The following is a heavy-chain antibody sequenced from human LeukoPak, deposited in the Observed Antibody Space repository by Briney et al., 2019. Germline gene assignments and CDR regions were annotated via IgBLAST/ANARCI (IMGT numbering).Heavy chain of an antibody. CDR3: ARASVLAGDY. Sequence: PSETLSLTCTVSGGSISSGSYYWTWIRQPAGKGLEWIGRIYTSGSTNYNPSLKSQVTISVDTSKNQFSLKLSSVTAADTAVYYCARASVLAGDYWGQGTLVTVSS. J-gene: IGHJ4*02. CDR2: IYTSGST. V-gene: IGHV4-61*02. D-gene: IGHD6-19*01. CDR1: GGSISSGSYY.